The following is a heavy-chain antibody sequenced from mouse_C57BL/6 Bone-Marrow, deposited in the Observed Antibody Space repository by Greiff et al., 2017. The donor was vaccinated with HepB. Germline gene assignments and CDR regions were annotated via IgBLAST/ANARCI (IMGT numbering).Heavy chain of an antibody. CDR3: ARDALYYGFDY. CDR2: IRNKANDYTT. V-gene: IGHV7-1*01. D-gene: IGHD2-1*01. J-gene: IGHJ2*01. Sequence: DVMLVESGGGLVQSGRSLRLSCATSGFTFSDFYMEWVRQAPGKGLEWIAAIRNKANDYTTEYSASVKGRFIVSRDTSQSILYLQMNALRAEDTAIYYCARDALYYGFDYWGPGTTLTVSS. CDR1: GFTFSDFY.